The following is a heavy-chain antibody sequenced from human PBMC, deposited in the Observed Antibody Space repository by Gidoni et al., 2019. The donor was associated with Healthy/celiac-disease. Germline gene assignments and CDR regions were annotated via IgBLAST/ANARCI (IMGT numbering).Heavy chain of an antibody. D-gene: IGHD3-10*01. J-gene: IGHJ4*02. CDR3: ASGGGYYYGSGSYSHDY. V-gene: IGHV5-10-1*03. CDR1: GYSFTSSW. CDR2: IDPSDSYT. Sequence: EVQLVQSGAEVKKPGESLRISCKGSGYSFTSSWISWVRQMPGKGLEWMGRIDPSDSYTNSRPSFQGHVTISADKAISTAYLQWSSRKASDTAMYYCASGGGYYYGSGSYSHDYWGQGTLVTVSS.